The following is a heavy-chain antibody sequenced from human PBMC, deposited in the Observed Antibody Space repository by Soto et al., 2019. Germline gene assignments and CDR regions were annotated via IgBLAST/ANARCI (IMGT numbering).Heavy chain of an antibody. D-gene: IGHD6-19*01. CDR2: SYYSGST. Sequence: QVQLQESGPGLVKPSETLSLTCTVSGGPISSYYWSWIRQPPGKGLEWIGYSYYSGSTNYNPSHKSRVTRAIDTSQNQFSLKLSSVTAADTAVYYCASGGVSELAVAVGYFQHWGQGTLVTVSS. V-gene: IGHV4-59*01. CDR1: GGPISSYY. J-gene: IGHJ1*01. CDR3: ASGGVSELAVAVGYFQH.